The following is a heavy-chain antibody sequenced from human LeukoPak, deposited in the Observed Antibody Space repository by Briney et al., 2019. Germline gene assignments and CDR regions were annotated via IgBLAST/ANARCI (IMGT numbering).Heavy chain of an antibody. D-gene: IGHD6-13*01. J-gene: IGHJ6*03. CDR1: GGSISTYY. V-gene: IGHV4-59*01. CDR3: ARAVTIAAAGTDYYYYMDV. CDR2: IYHSGST. Sequence: SETLSLTCTVSGGSISTYYWSWIRQPPGKGLEWIGYIYHSGSTNYNPSLKSRVTISVDTSQNQFYLKLSSVTAADTAVYYCARAVTIAAAGTDYYYYMDVWGKGTTVTISS.